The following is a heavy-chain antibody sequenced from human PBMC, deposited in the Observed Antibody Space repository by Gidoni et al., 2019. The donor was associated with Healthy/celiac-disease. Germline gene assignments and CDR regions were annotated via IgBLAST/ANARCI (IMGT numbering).Heavy chain of an antibody. D-gene: IGHD3-3*01. V-gene: IGHV3-21*01. CDR1: GFTLSSYS. CDR2: ISSSSSYI. Sequence: EVQLVESGGGLVKPGGSLRLSCAASGFTLSSYSMNWVRQAPGKGLEWVSSISSSSSYIYYADSVKGRFTISRDNAKNSLYLQMNSLRAEDTAVYYCARARYYDFWSGPAPNWFDPWGQGTLVTVSS. CDR3: ARARYYDFWSGPAPNWFDP. J-gene: IGHJ5*02.